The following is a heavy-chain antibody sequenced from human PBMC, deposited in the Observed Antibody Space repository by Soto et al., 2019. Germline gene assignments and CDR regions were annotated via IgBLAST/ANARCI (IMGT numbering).Heavy chain of an antibody. D-gene: IGHD3-10*01. CDR2: INPNSGNI. CDR1: GNTFTSYD. V-gene: IGHV1-8*01. CDR3: ARGRASGSYYLLDY. Sequence: ASVKVSCKACGNTFTSYDINWVRQATGHGLEWMGWINPNSGNIGYAQKFQGRVTMTRDTAIRTAYMEVSRLRSDDTAVYYCARGRASGSYYLLDYWGQGTLVTVSS. J-gene: IGHJ4*02.